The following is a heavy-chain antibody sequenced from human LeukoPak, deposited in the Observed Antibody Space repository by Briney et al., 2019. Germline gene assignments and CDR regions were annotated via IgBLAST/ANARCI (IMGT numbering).Heavy chain of an antibody. J-gene: IGHJ4*02. V-gene: IGHV4-59*08. Sequence: PSETLSLTCTVSGGSISSYYWSWIRQPPGKGLEWIGYIYYSGSTNYNPSLKSRVTISVDTSKNQFSLKLSSVTAADTAVYYCARGPRDGSLDYWGQGTLVTVSS. CDR3: ARGPRDGSLDY. CDR1: GGSISSYY. D-gene: IGHD5-24*01. CDR2: IYYSGST.